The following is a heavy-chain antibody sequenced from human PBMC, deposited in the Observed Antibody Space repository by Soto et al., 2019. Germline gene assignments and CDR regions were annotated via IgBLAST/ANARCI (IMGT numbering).Heavy chain of an antibody. CDR3: AREASPYYYYMDV. CDR1: GGSISSYD. Sequence: SETLSLTCTVSGGSISSYDWSWIRQPPGKGLEWIGYIYYSGSTNYNPSLKSRVTISVDTSKNQFSLKLSSVTAADTAVYYCAREASPYYYYMDVWGKGTTVTVSS. V-gene: IGHV4-59*01. CDR2: IYYSGST. J-gene: IGHJ6*03.